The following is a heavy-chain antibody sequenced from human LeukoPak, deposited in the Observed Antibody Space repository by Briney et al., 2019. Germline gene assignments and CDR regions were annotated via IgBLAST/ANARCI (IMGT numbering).Heavy chain of an antibody. Sequence: ASVKVSCKASGYTFTGYYMHWVRQAPGQGLEWMGRINPNSGGTNCAQKFQCRVTITRDTSNSTDYMQMSSLRSDDTAVYYCARDDAGIASAGMAFDYWGQGTLVTVSS. CDR2: INPNSGGT. CDR3: ARDDAGIASAGMAFDY. CDR1: GYTFTGYY. J-gene: IGHJ4*02. D-gene: IGHD6-13*01. V-gene: IGHV1-2*06.